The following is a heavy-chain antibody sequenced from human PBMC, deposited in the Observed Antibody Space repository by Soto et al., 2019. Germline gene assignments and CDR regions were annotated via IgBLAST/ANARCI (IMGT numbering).Heavy chain of an antibody. J-gene: IGHJ6*02. CDR2: ISISSSTI. Sequence: GGSLRLSCAASGFTFSSYSMNWVRQAPGKGLEWVSYISISSSTIYYAESVKGRFTISRDNAKNSLYLQMNSLRDEDTAVYYCARDIKVVPGRYYYYGMDVWGQGTTVTVSS. D-gene: IGHD2-2*01. CDR1: GFTFSSYS. CDR3: ARDIKVVPGRYYYYGMDV. V-gene: IGHV3-48*02.